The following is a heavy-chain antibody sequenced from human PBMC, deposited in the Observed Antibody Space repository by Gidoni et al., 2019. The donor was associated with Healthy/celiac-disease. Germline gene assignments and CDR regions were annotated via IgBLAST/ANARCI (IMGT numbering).Heavy chain of an antibody. CDR3: ARVQLWSFYFDY. D-gene: IGHD5-18*01. CDR2: IKQGGSEK. J-gene: IGHJ4*02. CDR1: GFTFSSYW. V-gene: IGHV3-7*04. Sequence: EVPLVESGGGLVQPGGSLRLSCVASGFTFSSYWMSWVRQAPGKGLEWVANIKQGGSEKYYVDSVKGRFTISRDNAKNSLYLQMNSLRAEDTAVYYCARVQLWSFYFDYWGQGTLVTVSS.